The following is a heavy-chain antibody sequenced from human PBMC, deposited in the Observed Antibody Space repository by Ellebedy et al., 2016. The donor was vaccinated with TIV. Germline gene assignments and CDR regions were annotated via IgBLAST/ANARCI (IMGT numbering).Heavy chain of an antibody. V-gene: IGHV3-33*08. Sequence: PGGSLRLSCPPSGFTFSSYGMHSARPALGKGLEWEAARWYDGSNKYYADSVKGRFTISRDNSKNTLYLQMNSLRAEDTAVYYCARDYGDSLWGLDYWGQGTLVTVSS. CDR2: RWYDGSNK. CDR1: GFTFSSYG. CDR3: ARDYGDSLWGLDY. J-gene: IGHJ4*02. D-gene: IGHD4-17*01.